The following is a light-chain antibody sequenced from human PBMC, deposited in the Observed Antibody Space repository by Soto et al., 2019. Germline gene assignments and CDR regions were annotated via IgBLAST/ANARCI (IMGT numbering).Light chain of an antibody. CDR1: QSVSSY. J-gene: IGKJ5*01. Sequence: EIVLTQSTATLSLSPGERATRSCRASQSVSSYLAWYQQKPGQAPRLLIYDASNRATGIPSRFSGRGSGTDFTLTISSLEPEDFAVYDCQQRSNWPRITFGQGTRLE. CDR2: DAS. CDR3: QQRSNWPRIT. V-gene: IGKV3-11*01.